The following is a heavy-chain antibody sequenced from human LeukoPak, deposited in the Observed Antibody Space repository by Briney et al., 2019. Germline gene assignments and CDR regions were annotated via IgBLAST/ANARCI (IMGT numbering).Heavy chain of an antibody. CDR2: INPNSGGT. D-gene: IGHD3-16*01. CDR3: AREIPLRGRLGGAGY. Sequence: GASVKVSCKASGYTFTGYYMHWVRQAPGQGLEWMGWINPNSGGTNYAQKFQGRVTMTRDTSISTAYMELSRLRSDDTAVYYCAREIPLRGRLGGAGYWGQGTLVTVSS. J-gene: IGHJ4*02. CDR1: GYTFTGYY. V-gene: IGHV1-2*02.